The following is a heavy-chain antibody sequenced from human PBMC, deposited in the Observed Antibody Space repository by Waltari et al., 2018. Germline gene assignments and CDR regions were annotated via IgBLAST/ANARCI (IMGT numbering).Heavy chain of an antibody. CDR3: AREWGVMVGTAGYYLDY. CDR2: ISSGSSVI. J-gene: IGHJ4*02. CDR1: GLTFRSYT. Sequence: EVQRVGSGGGMVMPGGSLRLPCTASGLTFRSYTFSVVRQAPGKGLEWGSAISSGSSVIFYADSVKGRLTISRDNAKNSLYLQMNSLRVEDTAVYYCAREWGVMVGTAGYYLDYWGQGSLVTVSS. D-gene: IGHD3-9*01. V-gene: IGHV3-21*01.